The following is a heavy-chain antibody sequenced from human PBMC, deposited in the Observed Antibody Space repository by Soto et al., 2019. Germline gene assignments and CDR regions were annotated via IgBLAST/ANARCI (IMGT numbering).Heavy chain of an antibody. Sequence: SETLSLTCTVSGGSISSNNYYWGWIRQPPGKGLEWIGSLYYSGSTYYNPSLESRVTISVDTSKNQLSLKLSSVTAADTAVYYCARVSGYDLYYYYYYMDVWGKGTTVTVSS. D-gene: IGHD5-12*01. J-gene: IGHJ6*03. CDR3: ARVSGYDLYYYYYYMDV. V-gene: IGHV4-39*07. CDR1: GGSISSNNYY. CDR2: LYYSGST.